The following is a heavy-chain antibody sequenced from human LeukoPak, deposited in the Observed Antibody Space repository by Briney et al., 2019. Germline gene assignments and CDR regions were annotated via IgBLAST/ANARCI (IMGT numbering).Heavy chain of an antibody. Sequence: PGGSLRLSCEASGFLFRSNGMHWVRQAPGKGLEWVAFVRCDGNVTKYLDSIEGRFTISRDNSKNILYLQLSDVRPDDSAVYFCAKDHGFWSGFLFWGQGTLVTVSS. CDR2: VRCDGNVT. J-gene: IGHJ4*02. CDR3: AKDHGFWSGFLF. V-gene: IGHV3-30*02. CDR1: GFLFRSNG. D-gene: IGHD3-3*01.